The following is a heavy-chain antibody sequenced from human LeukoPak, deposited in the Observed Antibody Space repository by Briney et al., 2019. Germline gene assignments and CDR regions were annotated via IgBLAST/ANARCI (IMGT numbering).Heavy chain of an antibody. CDR2: ISGSGGST. CDR1: GFTFSSYA. Sequence: PGGSLRLSCAASGFTFSSYAMSWVRQAPGKGLEWVSGISGSGGSTYYADSVKGRFTISRDNSKNTLYLQMNSLRAEDTAVYYCARPSTSGISAAGLKYWVQGTLVTVSS. D-gene: IGHD6-13*01. J-gene: IGHJ4*02. V-gene: IGHV3-23*01. CDR3: ARPSTSGISAAGLKY.